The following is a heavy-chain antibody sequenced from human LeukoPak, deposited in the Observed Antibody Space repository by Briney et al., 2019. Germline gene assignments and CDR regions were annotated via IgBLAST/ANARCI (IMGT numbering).Heavy chain of an antibody. CDR1: GGSFSGYY. CDR2: MNPSGST. V-gene: IGHV4-34*01. D-gene: IGHD3-22*01. CDR3: ARGRQDVTMIVVVMTAVSYYLDV. J-gene: IGHJ6*03. Sequence: SETLSLTCAVYGGSFSGYYWTWIRLTPEKGLEWIGEMNPSGSTNYNPSLKSRVTISVDTSKNQFSLELSSVTAADTAVYYCARGRQDVTMIVVVMTAVSYYLDVWGKGTTVTVS.